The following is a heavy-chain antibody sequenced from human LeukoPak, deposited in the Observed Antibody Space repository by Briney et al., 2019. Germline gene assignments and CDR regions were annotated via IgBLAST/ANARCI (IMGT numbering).Heavy chain of an antibody. CDR3: SRFRDSTPVATDAFDV. D-gene: IGHD4-23*01. CDR1: GDSVSSNSAT. Sequence: SQTLSLTCAISGDSVSSNSATWNWIRQSPSRGLEWLARTYYRSKWYSDYAASVKSRITINPDTSKNQFSLQLNSVTPEDMAVYYCSRFRDSTPVATDAFDVWGQGTRVTVAS. J-gene: IGHJ3*01. V-gene: IGHV6-1*01. CDR2: TYYRSKWYS.